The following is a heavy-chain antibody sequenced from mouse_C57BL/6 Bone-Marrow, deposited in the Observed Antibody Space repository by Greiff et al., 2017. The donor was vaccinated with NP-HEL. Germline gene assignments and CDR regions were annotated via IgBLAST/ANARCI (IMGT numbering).Heavy chain of an antibody. CDR2: INPSNGGT. V-gene: IGHV1-53*01. CDR1: GYTFTSYW. D-gene: IGHD1-1*01. J-gene: IGHJ1*03. CDR3: ARGAPVVPDWYFDV. Sequence: QVQLQQPGAELVMPGASVKLSCKASGYTFTSYWMHWVKQRPGQGLEWIGNINPSNGGTNYNEKFKSKATLTVDKSSSTAYMQLSSLTSEDSAVYYCARGAPVVPDWYFDVWGTGTTVTVSS.